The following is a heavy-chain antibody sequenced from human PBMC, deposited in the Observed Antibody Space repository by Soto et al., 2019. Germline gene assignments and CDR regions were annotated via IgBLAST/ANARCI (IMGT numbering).Heavy chain of an antibody. CDR3: ARSSKYDFWSGYYNFDY. CDR1: GDSTSSGGYY. Sequence: SETLSLTCTVSGDSTSSGGYYWGWIRQYPGKGLEWIGYIFYRGTTFYSPSLKSRVSISVDTSKNQFSLKLSSVTAADTAAYYCARSSKYDFWSGYYNFDYWGQGTLVTVSS. V-gene: IGHV4-30-4*08. J-gene: IGHJ4*02. CDR2: IFYRGTT. D-gene: IGHD3-3*01.